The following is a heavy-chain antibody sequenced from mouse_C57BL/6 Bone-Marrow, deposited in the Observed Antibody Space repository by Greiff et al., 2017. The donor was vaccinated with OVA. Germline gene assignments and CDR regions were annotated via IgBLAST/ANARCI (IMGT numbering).Heavy chain of an antibody. D-gene: IGHD2-1*01. CDR1: GFTFSSYA. V-gene: IGHV5-4*03. CDR2: ISDGGSYT. J-gene: IGHJ4*01. CDR3: ARRGLLVYAMDY. Sequence: EVKVEESGGGLVKPGGSLKLSCAASGFTFSSYAMSWVRQTPEKRLEWVATISDGGSYTYYPDNVKGRFTISRDNAKNNLYLQMSHLKSEDTAMYYCARRGLLVYAMDYWGQGTSVTVSS.